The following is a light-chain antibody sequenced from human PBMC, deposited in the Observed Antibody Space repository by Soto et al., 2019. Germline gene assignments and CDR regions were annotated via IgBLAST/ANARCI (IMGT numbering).Light chain of an antibody. CDR2: WAS. J-gene: IGKJ1*01. CDR1: QSILYSSNNKNY. V-gene: IGKV4-1*01. CDR3: LQYYTTPEA. Sequence: DIVMTQSPDSLAVSLGERATINCKSSQSILYSSNNKNYLAWYQQKPGQRPKLLIYWASTRESGVPDRFSGSGSGTDFTLTISSLQAEDVAVYYCLQYYTTPEAFDQGTKVEIK.